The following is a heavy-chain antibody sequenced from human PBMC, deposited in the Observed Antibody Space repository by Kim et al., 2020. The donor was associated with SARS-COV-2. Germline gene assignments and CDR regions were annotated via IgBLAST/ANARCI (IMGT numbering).Heavy chain of an antibody. CDR3: ARGRGYDSSGYYYAVPRYAGPHLGY. J-gene: IGHJ4*02. CDR2: INHSGST. Sequence: SETLSLTCAVYGGSFSGYYWSWIRQPPGKGLEWIGEINHSGSTNYNPSLKSRVTISVDTSKNQFSLKLRSVTAADTAVYYCARGRGYDSSGYYYAVPRYAGPHLGYWGQGTLVTVSS. CDR1: GGSFSGYY. V-gene: IGHV4-34*01. D-gene: IGHD3-22*01.